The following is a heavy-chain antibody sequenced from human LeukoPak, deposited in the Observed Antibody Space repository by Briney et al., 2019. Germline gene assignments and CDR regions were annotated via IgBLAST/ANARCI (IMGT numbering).Heavy chain of an antibody. CDR2: IKPDGSEK. CDR3: ARDPSAGSES. CDR1: GFTFSGRW. D-gene: IGHD6-25*01. J-gene: IGHJ4*02. V-gene: IGHV3-7*01. Sequence: PGGSLRLSCAASGFTFSGRWMSWVRQAPGKGLEWVANIKPDGSEKNYVDSVKGRFTISRDNAKSSLYLQINSLRVEDTAVYYCARDPSAGSESWGQGTLVTVSS.